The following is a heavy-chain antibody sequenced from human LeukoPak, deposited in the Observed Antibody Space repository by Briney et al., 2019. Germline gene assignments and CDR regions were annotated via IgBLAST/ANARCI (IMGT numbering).Heavy chain of an antibody. Sequence: SETLSLTCTVSGGSISSGSYYWSWIRQPAGKGLEWIGRIYTSGSTNYNPSLKSRVTISVDTSKNQFSLKLSSVTAADTAVYYCARDGYNLDAFDIWGQGTMVTVSS. V-gene: IGHV4-61*02. CDR2: IYTSGST. D-gene: IGHD5-24*01. J-gene: IGHJ3*02. CDR3: ARDGYNLDAFDI. CDR1: GGSISSGSYY.